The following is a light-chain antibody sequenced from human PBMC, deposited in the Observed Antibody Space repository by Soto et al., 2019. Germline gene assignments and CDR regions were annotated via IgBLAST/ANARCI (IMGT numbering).Light chain of an antibody. CDR1: SSDVGGYNY. Sequence: QSALTQPASVSGSPGQSITISCTGTSSDVGGYNYVSWYQQHPGKDPKLMIYDVSNRPSGVSNRFSGSKSGNTASLTISGLQAEDEADYSCSSYTSSSLYVFGTGTKLTVL. CDR2: DVS. CDR3: SSYTSSSLYV. J-gene: IGLJ1*01. V-gene: IGLV2-14*01.